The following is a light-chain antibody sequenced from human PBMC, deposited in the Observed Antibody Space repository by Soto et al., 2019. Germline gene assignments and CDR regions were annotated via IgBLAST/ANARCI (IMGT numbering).Light chain of an antibody. V-gene: IGKV3-20*01. Sequence: EIVLTQSPGTLSLSPGERATLSCRASQSVSSSYLAWYQQKPGQAPRLLIYGASSRATCIPDRFSGSGSGTDFTITISRLEPEDLAVYYCQQYGSSPPLTFGGGTKVEIK. CDR2: GAS. CDR1: QSVSSSY. J-gene: IGKJ4*01. CDR3: QQYGSSPPLT.